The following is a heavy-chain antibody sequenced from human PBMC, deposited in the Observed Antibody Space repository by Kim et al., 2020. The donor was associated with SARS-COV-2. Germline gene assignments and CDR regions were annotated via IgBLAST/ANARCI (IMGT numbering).Heavy chain of an antibody. CDR1: GFTFSSYW. CDR2: INSDGSST. Sequence: GGSLRLSCAASGFTFSSYWMHWVRQAPGKGLVWVSRINSDGSSTSYADSVKGRFTISRDNAKNTLYLQMNSLRAEDTAVYYCAREYYDILTGYYNWFDPWGQGTPVSVSS. D-gene: IGHD3-9*01. V-gene: IGHV3-74*01. J-gene: IGHJ5*02. CDR3: AREYYDILTGYYNWFDP.